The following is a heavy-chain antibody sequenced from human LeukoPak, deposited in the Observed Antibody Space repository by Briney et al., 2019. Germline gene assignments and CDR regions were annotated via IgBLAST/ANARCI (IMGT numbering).Heavy chain of an antibody. CDR3: ARDRVMVRGVDWFDP. CDR2: MNPNRGNT. J-gene: IGHJ5*02. V-gene: IGHV1-8*01. Sequence: ASVRASCKASGYTFTSYDINWVRQATGQGLEWMGWMNPNRGNTGYAQKFQGRVTMTRNTSISTAYMELSSLRSEDTAVYYCARDRVMVRGVDWFDPWGQGTLVTVSS. CDR1: GYTFTSYD. D-gene: IGHD3-10*01.